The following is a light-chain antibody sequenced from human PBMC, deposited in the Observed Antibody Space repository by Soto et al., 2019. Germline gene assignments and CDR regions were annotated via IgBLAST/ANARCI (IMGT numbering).Light chain of an antibody. V-gene: IGKV3-20*01. CDR3: QQYAYT. CDR1: QSISSSF. Sequence: EIVLTQSPGTLSLSPGERATLSCRASQSISSSFLAWYQQKPGQAPRLLIYGASTRATGIPDRFGGSGSGTDFTLTISRLEPEDLAVYYCQQYAYTFGQGTKLEIK. J-gene: IGKJ2*01. CDR2: GAS.